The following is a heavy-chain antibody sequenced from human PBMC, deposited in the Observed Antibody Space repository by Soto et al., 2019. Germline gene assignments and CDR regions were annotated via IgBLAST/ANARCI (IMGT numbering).Heavy chain of an antibody. J-gene: IGHJ4*02. CDR2: ISSSGYST. Sequence: GGSLRLSCAASGFTFNNYAMSWVRQAPGKGLEWVSAISSSGYSTYYADSVKGRFTISRDNSKNTVYLQMNNLRAEDTAVYYCAKGSVVVAAKFDSWGQGTLVTVSA. CDR3: AKGSVVVAAKFDS. CDR1: GFTFNNYA. D-gene: IGHD2-21*02. V-gene: IGHV3-23*01.